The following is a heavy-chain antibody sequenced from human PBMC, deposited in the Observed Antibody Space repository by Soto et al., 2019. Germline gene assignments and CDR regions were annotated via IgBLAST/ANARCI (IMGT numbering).Heavy chain of an antibody. CDR3: AREGKVAAGDY. Sequence: VQLVQSGAEVKKPGASVKVSCKASGYTFSSYWMHWVRQAPGKGLVWVSRIKSDGSSTGYADAVKGRFTISRDNARNTLYLQMNSLRAEDTAVYYCAREGKVAAGDYWGQGTLVTVSS. CDR2: IKSDGSST. V-gene: IGHV3-74*01. J-gene: IGHJ4*02. D-gene: IGHD6-13*01. CDR1: GYTFSSYW.